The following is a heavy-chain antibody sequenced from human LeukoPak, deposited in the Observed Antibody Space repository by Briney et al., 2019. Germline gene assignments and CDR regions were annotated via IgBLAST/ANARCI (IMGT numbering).Heavy chain of an antibody. V-gene: IGHV1-2*02. CDR1: GGAFTNYA. CDR2: INPNSGGT. J-gene: IGHJ5*02. Sequence: ASVKVSCKASGGAFTNYAINWVRQAPGQGLEWMGWINPNSGGTNYAQKFQGRVTMTRDTSISTAYMELSRLRSDDTAVYYCARDGGFWSGYNWFDPWGQGTLVTVSS. D-gene: IGHD3-3*01. CDR3: ARDGGFWSGYNWFDP.